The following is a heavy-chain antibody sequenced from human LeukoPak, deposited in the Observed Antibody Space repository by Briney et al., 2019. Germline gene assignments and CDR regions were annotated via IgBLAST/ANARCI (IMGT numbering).Heavy chain of an antibody. J-gene: IGHJ4*02. Sequence: SETLSLTCTVSGGSISSGSYYWRWIRQPAGKGLEWVGRIYTSGSTNYNPSLKSRVTISVDTSKNQFSLKLSSVTAADTAVYYCARDSHCGGDCYYFDYWGQGTLVTVSS. CDR3: ARDSHCGGDCYYFDY. D-gene: IGHD2-21*02. V-gene: IGHV4-61*02. CDR2: IYTSGST. CDR1: GGSISSGSYY.